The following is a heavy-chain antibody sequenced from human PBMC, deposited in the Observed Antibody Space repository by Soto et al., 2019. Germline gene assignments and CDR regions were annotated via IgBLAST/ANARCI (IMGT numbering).Heavy chain of an antibody. CDR1: GGTFRNYP. Sequence: QVQLVQSGTEVKKPGSSVKVSCKASGGTFRNYPINWVRQAPGQGLEWMGSIFPLTDIPDYAQNFQARLTITADKATSTAYMEQSSLTSADTAMYFCARGPLVVLNYFESWGQGTLVTVSS. J-gene: IGHJ4*02. CDR3: ARGPLVVLNYFES. CDR2: IFPLTDIP. V-gene: IGHV1-69*02.